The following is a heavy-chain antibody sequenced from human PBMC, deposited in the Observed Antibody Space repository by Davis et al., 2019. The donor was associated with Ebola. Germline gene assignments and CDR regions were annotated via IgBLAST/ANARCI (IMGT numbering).Heavy chain of an antibody. Sequence: GESLKISCKGSGYSFTSYWIAWVRQMPGKGLEWMGIIYAGDSDARYSPSFEGQVTISVDRYLTTAYLQWSSLEASDTAIYYCARQESLYGYIDYWGQGTLVTVSS. CDR3: ARQESLYGYIDY. D-gene: IGHD5-24*01. V-gene: IGHV5-51*01. CDR1: GYSFTSYW. J-gene: IGHJ4*02. CDR2: IYAGDSDA.